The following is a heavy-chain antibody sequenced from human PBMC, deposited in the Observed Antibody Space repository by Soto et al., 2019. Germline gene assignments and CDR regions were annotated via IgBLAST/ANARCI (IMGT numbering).Heavy chain of an antibody. Sequence: GGSLRLSCAASGFTFSSYAMSWVRQAPGKGLGWVSAISGSGGSTYYADSVKGRFTISXXXXXXTXYXQXNXLRVEDTAVYYCAKDTYSSSWYFWGQGT. CDR2: ISGSGGST. J-gene: IGHJ4*02. CDR3: AKDTYSSSWYF. D-gene: IGHD6-13*01. V-gene: IGHV3-23*01. CDR1: GFTFSSYA.